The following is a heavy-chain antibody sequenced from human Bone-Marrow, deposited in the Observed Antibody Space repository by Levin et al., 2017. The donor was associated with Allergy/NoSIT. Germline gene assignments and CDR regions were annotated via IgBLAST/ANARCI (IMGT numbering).Heavy chain of an antibody. CDR2: IKSKVYGGTT. J-gene: IGHJ6*02. D-gene: IGHD6-13*01. V-gene: IGHV3-49*04. CDR1: GFTFSDYA. CDR3: SRVNSSTPWGFYYYYYGMDV. Sequence: GGSLRLSCTASGFTFSDYAMTWVRQAPGKGLEWIGFIKSKVYGGTTEYAASLQGRFTISRDDSKSMAYLQMNSLKTEDTAMYYCSRVNSSTPWGFYYYYYGMDVWGQGTTVTVSS.